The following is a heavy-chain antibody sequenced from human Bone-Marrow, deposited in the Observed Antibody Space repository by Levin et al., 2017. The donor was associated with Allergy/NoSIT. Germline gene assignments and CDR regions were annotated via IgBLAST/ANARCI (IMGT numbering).Heavy chain of an antibody. J-gene: IGHJ5*02. CDR2: IYYSGST. CDR3: ARAQNWFDP. Sequence: SETLSLTCTVSGGSISSYYWSWIRQPPGKGLEWIGYIYYSGSTNYNPSLKSRVTISVDTSKNQFSLKLSSVTAADTAVYYCARAQNWFDPWGQGTLVTVSS. CDR1: GGSISSYY. V-gene: IGHV4-59*01.